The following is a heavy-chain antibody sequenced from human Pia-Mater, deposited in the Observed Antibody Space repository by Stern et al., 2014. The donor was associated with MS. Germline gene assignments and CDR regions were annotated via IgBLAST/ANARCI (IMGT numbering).Heavy chain of an antibody. CDR3: ARGDSSSPLEY. CDR2: IWYDGSNK. V-gene: IGHV3-33*01. Sequence: VQLVESGGGVVQPGRSLRLSCEASGFTFSSSGMPWVRQPPGKGMAWVAVIWYDGSNKYYADSVKGRFTISRDNSENTLYLQMNSLRAEDTAVYYCARGDSSSPLEYWGQGTLVTVSS. J-gene: IGHJ4*02. CDR1: GFTFSSSG. D-gene: IGHD6-6*01.